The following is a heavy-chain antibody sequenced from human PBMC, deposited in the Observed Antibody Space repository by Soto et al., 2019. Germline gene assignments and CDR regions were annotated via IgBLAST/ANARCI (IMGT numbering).Heavy chain of an antibody. CDR3: ARRTNPGLVPD. Sequence: NLRLTCTVSGDSVSRWPHYGGWIRQPPGRRLEWLGYVYGIQTTNTNPSLAGRVTISKDPSKNQFSLRVTSVTAADTAVYYCARRTNPGLVPDWG. J-gene: IGHJ6*03. V-gene: IGHV4-61*01. CDR2: VYGIQTT. CDR1: GDSVSRWPHY. D-gene: IGHD2-21*01.